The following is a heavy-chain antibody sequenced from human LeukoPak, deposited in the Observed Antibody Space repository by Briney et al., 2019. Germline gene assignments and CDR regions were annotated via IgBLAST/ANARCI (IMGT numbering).Heavy chain of an antibody. CDR3: ARPLNWGSGYYFDY. CDR2: IYYSGNT. CDR1: GGSISSSSYY. V-gene: IGHV4-39*01. Sequence: SETLSLTCTVSGGSISSSSYYWGWIRQPPGRGLEWIGSIYYSGNTYYNPSLKRRVTISVDTSKNQFSLKLSSVTAADTAVYYCARPLNWGSGYYFDYWGQGTLVTVSS. J-gene: IGHJ4*02. D-gene: IGHD7-27*01.